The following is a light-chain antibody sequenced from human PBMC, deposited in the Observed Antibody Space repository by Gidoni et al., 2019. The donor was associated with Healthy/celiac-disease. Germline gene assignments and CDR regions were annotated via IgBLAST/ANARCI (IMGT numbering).Light chain of an antibody. CDR1: SSNIGAGYD. V-gene: IGLV1-40*01. CDR2: GNS. J-gene: IGLJ2*01. Sequence: QSVLTQPPSVSGAPGQRVNISCTGSSSNIGAGYDVHWYQQLPGTAPKLLIYGNSNRPSGVPDRFSGSKSGPSASLAITGLQAEDEADYYCQSYDSSLSGSKVVFGGGTKLTVL. CDR3: QSYDSSLSGSKVV.